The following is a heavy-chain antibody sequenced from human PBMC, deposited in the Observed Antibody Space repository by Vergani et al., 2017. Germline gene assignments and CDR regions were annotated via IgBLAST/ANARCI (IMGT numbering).Heavy chain of an antibody. CDR2: INHSGRP. CDR1: GGSFSGYY. Sequence: QVQLQQWGAGLLKPSETLSLTCAVYGGSFSGYYWSWIRQPQGKGLEWIGEINHSGRPNYNPSLKSRVTISVDTSKNQFSLKLSSVTAADTAVYYCAGGHYYYVWGSYRSHAFDIWGQGTMVTVSS. J-gene: IGHJ3*02. D-gene: IGHD3-16*02. CDR3: AGGHYYYVWGSYRSHAFDI. V-gene: IGHV4-34*01.